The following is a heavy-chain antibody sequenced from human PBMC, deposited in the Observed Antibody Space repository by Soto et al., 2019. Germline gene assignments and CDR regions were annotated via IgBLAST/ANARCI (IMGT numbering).Heavy chain of an antibody. J-gene: IGHJ5*02. D-gene: IGHD5-18*01. CDR3: ARGGMDTSMVTNWFDP. CDR2: IYSSGIT. V-gene: IGHV4-59*01. Sequence: QVQLQESGPGLVKPSETLSLTCTVSGGSITGYYWTWIRQPPGKGLECIGYIYSSGITNYSPYLTSRVTMSVDTSNNQLSLKLRSVTAADTAIYYCARGGMDTSMVTNWFDPWGQGTLVTVSP. CDR1: GGSITGYY.